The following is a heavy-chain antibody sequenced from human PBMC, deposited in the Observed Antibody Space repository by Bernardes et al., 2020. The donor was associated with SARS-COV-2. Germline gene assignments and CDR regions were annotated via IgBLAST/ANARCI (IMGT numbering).Heavy chain of an antibody. CDR2: DHPDDSRS. V-gene: IGHV5-51*01. Sequence: GESLMISCKGYGYSFFCYWIFLVRQMPGKGLEYIGIDHPDDSRSRYSPSFQGQVTMSADKSINTAYLQLSSLKASDTAMYYCARFGGDTFSHAHYDYWGQGTQVTVSS. CDR3: ARFGGDTFSHAHYDY. CDR1: GYSFFCYW. D-gene: IGHD3-16*01. J-gene: IGHJ4*02.